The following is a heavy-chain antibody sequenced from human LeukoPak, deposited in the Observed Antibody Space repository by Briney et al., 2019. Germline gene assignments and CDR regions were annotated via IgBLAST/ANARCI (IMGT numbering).Heavy chain of an antibody. V-gene: IGHV4-39*01. CDR2: IYYSGST. J-gene: IGHJ6*02. D-gene: IGHD6-19*01. CDR3: ARLSGYSSGWYYYYYGMDV. Sequence: SETLSLTCTVSGGSISSSSYYWGWIRQPPGKGLEWIGSIYYSGSTYYNPSLKSRVTISVDTSKNQFSLKLSSVTAADTAVYYCARLSGYSSGWYYYYYGMDVWGQGTRSPSP. CDR1: GGSISSSSYY.